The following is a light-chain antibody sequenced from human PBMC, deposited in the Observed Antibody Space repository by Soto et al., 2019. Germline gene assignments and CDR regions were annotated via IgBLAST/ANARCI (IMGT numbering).Light chain of an antibody. V-gene: IGLV2-14*03. CDR1: SSDVGASNY. J-gene: IGLJ1*01. CDR2: DVS. CDR3: SSYTTSNTRVYL. Sequence: QSALTQPASVSGPPGQSITISCTGTSSDVGASNYVSWYQHRPGEAPKLMIYDVSNRPSGVATRFSGSKSGNTASLTISGLQAEDEADYYCSSYTTSNTRVYLFGTGTQLTVL.